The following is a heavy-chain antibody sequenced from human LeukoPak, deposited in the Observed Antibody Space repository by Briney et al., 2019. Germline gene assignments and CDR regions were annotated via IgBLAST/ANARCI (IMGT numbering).Heavy chain of an antibody. Sequence: ASVKVSCKASGYTFTSYYMHWVRQAPGQGLEWMGIINPSGGSTSYAQKFQGRVTMTRDMSTSTVYMELSSLRSEDTAVYYCARGIVVVPAAANYYYYYYYMDVWGKGTTVTVSS. CDR1: GYTFTSYY. CDR2: INPSGGST. CDR3: ARGIVVVPAAANYYYYYYYMDV. V-gene: IGHV1-46*01. D-gene: IGHD2-2*01. J-gene: IGHJ6*03.